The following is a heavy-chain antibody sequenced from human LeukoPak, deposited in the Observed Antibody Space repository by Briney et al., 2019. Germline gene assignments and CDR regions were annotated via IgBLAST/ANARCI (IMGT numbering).Heavy chain of an antibody. CDR3: ARGRYYYGSGRNWFDP. Sequence: SETLSLTCTVSGGSISSYYWSWIRQPAGKGLEWIGRIYTSGSTSYNPSLKSRVTMSVDTSKNQFSLKLSSVTAADTAVYYCARGRYYYGSGRNWFDPWGQGTLVTVSS. CDR2: IYTSGST. CDR1: GGSISSYY. D-gene: IGHD3-10*01. J-gene: IGHJ5*02. V-gene: IGHV4-4*07.